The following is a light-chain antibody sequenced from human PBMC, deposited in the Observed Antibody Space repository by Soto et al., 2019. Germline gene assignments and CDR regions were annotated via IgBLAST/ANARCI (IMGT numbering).Light chain of an antibody. CDR1: QSVSSN. CDR2: GAS. Sequence: EIVLTQSQGTTGLSPVERATLRCRASQSVSSNLAWYPQKPGQDPRLLLYGASTRATGIPGRFSGSASRTEFTLTISSLQSEDFALYYCQQYNKWWTFGQGTKVDIK. J-gene: IGKJ1*01. V-gene: IGKV3-15*01. CDR3: QQYNKWWT.